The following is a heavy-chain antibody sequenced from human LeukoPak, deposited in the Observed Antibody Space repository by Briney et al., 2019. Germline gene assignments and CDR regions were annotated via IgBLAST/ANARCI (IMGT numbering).Heavy chain of an antibody. Sequence: SVKVSCKASGYSFTGHYMHWVRQAPGQGLEWMGGIIPIFGTANYAQKFQGRVTITADKSTSTAYMELSSLRSEDTAVYYCARDRGGNPDAFDIWGQGTMVTVSS. CDR1: GYSFTGHY. V-gene: IGHV1-69*06. J-gene: IGHJ3*02. CDR2: IIPIFGTA. CDR3: ARDRGGNPDAFDI. D-gene: IGHD4-23*01.